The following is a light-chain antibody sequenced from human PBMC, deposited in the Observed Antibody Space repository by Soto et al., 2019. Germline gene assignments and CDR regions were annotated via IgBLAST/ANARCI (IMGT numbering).Light chain of an antibody. J-gene: IGKJ2*01. Sequence: ETVMTQSPATLSMSPGERVTLSCRASQSVSTNVAWYQQKPGQAPRLLIYGASPRASGIPPRFSGSGYATEFTLTISSLQTEDFAVDYCQQYNYRPPYTFGQGTNLQMK. CDR3: QQYNYRPPYT. V-gene: IGKV3-15*01. CDR2: GAS. CDR1: QSVSTN.